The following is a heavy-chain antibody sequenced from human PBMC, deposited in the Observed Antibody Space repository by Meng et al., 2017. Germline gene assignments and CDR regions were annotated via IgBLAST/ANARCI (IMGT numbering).Heavy chain of an antibody. CDR3: ARFSYGGNSDY. CDR1: GFTFSSYW. CDR2: INSDGSST. Sequence: SCAASGFTFSSYWMHWVRQAPGKGLVWVSRINSDGSSTSYADSVKGRFTISRDNAKNTLYLRMNSLRAEDTAVYYCARFSYGGNSDYWGQGTLVTVSS. J-gene: IGHJ4*02. V-gene: IGHV3-74*01. D-gene: IGHD4-23*01.